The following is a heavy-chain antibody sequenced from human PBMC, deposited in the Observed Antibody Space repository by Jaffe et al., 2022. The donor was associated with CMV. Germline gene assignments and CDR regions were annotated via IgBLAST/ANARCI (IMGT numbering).Heavy chain of an antibody. D-gene: IGHD3-22*01. CDR3: ARDMALQVYDSSGYYPTFSDY. V-gene: IGHV3-7*01. CDR1: GFTFSSYW. J-gene: IGHJ4*02. CDR2: IKQDGSEK. Sequence: EVQLVESGGGLVQPGGSLRLSCAASGFTFSSYWMSWVRQAPGKGLEWVANIKQDGSEKYYVDSVKGRFTISRDNAKNSLYLQMNSLRAEDTAVYYCARDMALQVYDSSGYYPTFSDYWGQGTLVTVSS.